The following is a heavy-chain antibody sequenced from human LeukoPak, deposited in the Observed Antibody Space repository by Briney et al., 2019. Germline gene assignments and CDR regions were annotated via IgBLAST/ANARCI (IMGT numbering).Heavy chain of an antibody. CDR3: ARARYYYDKDAFDI. V-gene: IGHV3-33*08. CDR1: GFTFTNYA. J-gene: IGHJ3*02. D-gene: IGHD3-22*01. CDR2: IWYDGSNK. Sequence: PGGSLRLSCAASGFTFTNYAMHWVRQVPGKGLEWVAVIWYDGSNKYYADSVKGRFTISRDISKNTLYLQMNSLRAEDTAVYYCARARYYYDKDAFDIWGQGTMVTVSS.